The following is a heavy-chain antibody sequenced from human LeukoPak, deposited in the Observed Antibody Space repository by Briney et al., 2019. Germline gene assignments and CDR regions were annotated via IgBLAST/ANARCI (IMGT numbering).Heavy chain of an antibody. CDR2: IYYSGYT. D-gene: IGHD2-8*01. CDR3: ARRYYTNGVYYYVY. CDR1: GASISSYY. V-gene: IGHV4-59*08. J-gene: IGHJ4*02. Sequence: SETLSLTCTVSGASISSYYWSWIRQPPGKGLEWIGYIYYSGYTNYNPSLKSRVTISVDTSKNQFSLKLSSVTAADTAVYYCARRYYTNGVYYYVYWGQGTLVTVSS.